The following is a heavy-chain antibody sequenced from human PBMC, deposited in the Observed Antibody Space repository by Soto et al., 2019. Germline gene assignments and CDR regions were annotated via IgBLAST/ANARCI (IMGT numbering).Heavy chain of an antibody. Sequence: SLRLSCAASGFTVSSNYMSWVRQAPGKGLEWVSVIYSGGSTYYADSVKGRFTISRDNSKNTLYLQMNSLRAEDTAVYYCASCPRDYYGMDVWGQGTTVTVSS. CDR3: ASCPRDYYGMDV. J-gene: IGHJ6*02. CDR1: GFTVSSNY. V-gene: IGHV3-53*01. CDR2: IYSGGST.